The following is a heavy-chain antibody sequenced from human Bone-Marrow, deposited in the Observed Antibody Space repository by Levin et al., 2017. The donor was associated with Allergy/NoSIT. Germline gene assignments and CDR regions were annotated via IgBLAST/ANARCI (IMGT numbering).Heavy chain of an antibody. CDR2: TRNKANIYTT. CDR1: GFSFNDHS. V-gene: IGHV3-72*01. Sequence: GGSLRLSCAASGFSFNDHSMNWVRQAPGKGLEWVGRTRNKANIYTTEYAATVKGRFTISRDDSRSTLFLQMNSLQTEDTSVYYCAREGDSSAYYIYFDYWGQGTLVTVSS. D-gene: IGHD6-19*01. J-gene: IGHJ4*02. CDR3: AREGDSSAYYIYFDY.